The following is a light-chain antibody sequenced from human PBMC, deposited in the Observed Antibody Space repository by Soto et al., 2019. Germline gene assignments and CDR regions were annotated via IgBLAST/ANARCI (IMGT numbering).Light chain of an antibody. V-gene: IGKV4-1*01. CDR2: WAS. J-gene: IGKJ1*01. CDR1: QSILYSPNNNNY. Sequence: DIVMTQSPDSLTVSLGERATINCKSSQSILYSPNNNNYLAWYQQKPGQPPKLLIYWASTRESGVPDRFSGSGSGTDFTLTISSLQDEDVAVYYCLQYYGPPQTFGQATKVDIK. CDR3: LQYYGPPQT.